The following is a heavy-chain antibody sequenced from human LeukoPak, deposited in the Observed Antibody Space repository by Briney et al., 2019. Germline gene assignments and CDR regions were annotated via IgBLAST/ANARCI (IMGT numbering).Heavy chain of an antibody. J-gene: IGHJ4*02. CDR1: GGSISRSSYY. V-gene: IGHV4-39*07. Sequence: SETLSLTCTVSGGSISRSSYYWGWIRQPPGKGLEWIGSIYYSGSTYYNPSLKSRVTISVDTSKNQFSLKLSSVTAADTAVYYCVRGLKAFDYWGQGALVTVSS. CDR2: IYYSGST. CDR3: VRGLKAFDY.